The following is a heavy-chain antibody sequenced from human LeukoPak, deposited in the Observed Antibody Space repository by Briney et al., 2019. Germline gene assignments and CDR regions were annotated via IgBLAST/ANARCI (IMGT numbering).Heavy chain of an antibody. CDR3: AKDLESKWYYYGSGSYYNAWYFDY. V-gene: IGHV3-23*01. CDR2: ISGSGGST. J-gene: IGHJ4*02. D-gene: IGHD3-10*01. Sequence: GGSLRLSCAASGFTFSSYAMSWVRQAPGKGLEWVSAISGSGGSTYYADSVKGRFTISRDNSKNTLYLQMNSLRAEDTAVYYCAKDLESKWYYYGSGSYYNAWYFDYWGQGTLVTASS. CDR1: GFTFSSYA.